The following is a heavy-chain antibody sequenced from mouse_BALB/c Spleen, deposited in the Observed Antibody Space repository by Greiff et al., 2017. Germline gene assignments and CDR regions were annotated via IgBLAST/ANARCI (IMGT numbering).Heavy chain of an antibody. CDR1: GYTFTSYV. J-gene: IGHJ3*01. CDR3: ARGYYRYDGEVGFAY. D-gene: IGHD2-14*01. V-gene: IGHV1-14*01. Sequence: VQLQQSGPELVEPGASVKMSCKASGYTFTSYVMHWVKQKPGQGLEWIGYINPYNDGTKYNEKFKGKATLTSDKSSSTAYMELSSLTSEDSAVYYCARGYYRYDGEVGFAYWGQGTLVTVSA. CDR2: INPYNDGT.